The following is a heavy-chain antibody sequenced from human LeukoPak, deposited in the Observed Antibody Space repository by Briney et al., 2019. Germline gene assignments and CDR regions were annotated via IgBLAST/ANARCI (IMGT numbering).Heavy chain of an antibody. CDR1: GGSISSGSYY. CDR2: IYTSGST. V-gene: IGHV4-61*02. D-gene: IGHD3-16*01. CDR3: ARDNPERGIVAFDI. Sequence: TSETLSLTCTVSGGSISSGSYYWSWIRQPAGKGLEWIGRIYTSGSTYYNPSLKSRVTISVDTSKNQFSLKLSSVTAADTAVYYCARDNPERGIVAFDIWGQGTMVTASS. J-gene: IGHJ3*02.